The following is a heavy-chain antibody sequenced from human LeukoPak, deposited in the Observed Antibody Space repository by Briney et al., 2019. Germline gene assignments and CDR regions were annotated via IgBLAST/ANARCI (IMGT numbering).Heavy chain of an antibody. CDR3: ARSGYTYGLADY. V-gene: IGHV3-64*01. J-gene: IGHJ4*02. CDR1: GFSFSSYA. D-gene: IGHD5-12*01. CDR2: ISNSGGST. Sequence: GGSLRLSCAASGFSFSSYAMHWVRQAPGKGLEYVSAISNSGGSTSYANSVKGRFTISRDNSNNTLYLQMGSLRAEDMAVYYCARSGYTYGLADYWGQGTLVTASS.